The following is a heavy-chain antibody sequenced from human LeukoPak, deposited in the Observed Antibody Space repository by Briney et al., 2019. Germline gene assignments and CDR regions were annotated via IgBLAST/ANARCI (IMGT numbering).Heavy chain of an antibody. V-gene: IGHV1-58*01. CDR1: GFTFTSSA. CDR2: IVVGSGNT. D-gene: IGHD3-16*02. Sequence: GTSVKVSCKASGFTFTSSAVQWVRQARGQRLEWIGWIVVGSGNTNYAQKFQERVTITRDMSTSTAYMELSSLRSEDTAVYYCAAARYDDVWGSYRYDAFDIWGQGTMVTVSS. CDR3: AAARYDDVWGSYRYDAFDI. J-gene: IGHJ3*02.